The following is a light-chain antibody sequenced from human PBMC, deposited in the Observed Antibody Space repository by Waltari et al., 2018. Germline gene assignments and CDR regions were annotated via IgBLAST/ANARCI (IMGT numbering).Light chain of an antibody. Sequence: LTQPASVSGSPGQSITISCTGTSRDVGDYDWVSWYQQHPGKAPKVVIFDVSYRPSGVSNRFSGSKSGNTASLTISGLQTEDEADYYCCSYGGSRNLVFGGGTKLTVL. CDR3: CSYGGSRNLV. J-gene: IGLJ2*01. CDR2: DVS. V-gene: IGLV2-14*03. CDR1: SRDVGDYDW.